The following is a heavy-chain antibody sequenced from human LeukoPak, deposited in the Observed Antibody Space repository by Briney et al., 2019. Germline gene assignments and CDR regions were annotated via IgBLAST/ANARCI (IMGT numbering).Heavy chain of an antibody. V-gene: IGHV4-30-4*01. CDR1: GGSISSGDYY. CDR2: IYYSGST. J-gene: IGHJ4*02. Sequence: SETLSLTCTVSGGSISSGDYYWSWIRQPPGKGLEWIGYIYYSGSTYYNPSLKSRVTISVDTSKNQFSLKLSSVTAADTAVYYCASTSIAAQMDYWGQGTLVTVSS. CDR3: ASTSIAAQMDY. D-gene: IGHD6-6*01.